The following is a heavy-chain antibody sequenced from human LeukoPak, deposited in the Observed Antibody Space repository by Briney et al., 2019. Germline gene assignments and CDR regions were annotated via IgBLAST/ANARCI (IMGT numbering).Heavy chain of an antibody. Sequence: GGSLRLSCAASGFTFSSYSMNWVRQAPGKGLEWVSYISSSSSTIYYADSVKGRFTISRDNAKNSLYLQMNSLRAEDTAVYYRARDRSTSGSYFDYWGQGTLVTVSS. CDR3: ARDRSTSGSYFDY. J-gene: IGHJ4*02. CDR2: ISSSSSTI. V-gene: IGHV3-48*01. CDR1: GFTFSSYS. D-gene: IGHD3-10*01.